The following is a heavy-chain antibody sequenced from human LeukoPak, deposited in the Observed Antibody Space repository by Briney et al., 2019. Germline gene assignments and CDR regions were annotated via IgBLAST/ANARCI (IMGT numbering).Heavy chain of an antibody. CDR3: AKVDIGATIKGVFDI. CDR2: ISGNGGTT. CDR1: GFTFSSYA. V-gene: IGHV3-23*01. Sequence: PGGSLRLPCAASGFTFSSYAMNWVRQAPGKGLEGVSGISGNGGTTYYADSVKGRFTISRDNSRNTVSLQMHSLRAEDTAVYYCAKVDIGATIKGVFDIWGQGTMVTVSS. J-gene: IGHJ3*02. D-gene: IGHD5-12*01.